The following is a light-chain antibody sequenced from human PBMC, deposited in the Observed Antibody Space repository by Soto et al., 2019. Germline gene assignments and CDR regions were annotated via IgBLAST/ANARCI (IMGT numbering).Light chain of an antibody. CDR1: SGSVSTNNY. V-gene: IGLV8-61*01. Sequence: QAVVTQEPSFSVSPGATVTLTCGLSSGSVSTNNYPSWYQQTPGQAPRTLIYSTYTRSSGVPDRFSASILGNKAALTITGAQAEDESDYYCVLYMGSGIWVFGGGTKVTVL. CDR2: STY. J-gene: IGLJ3*02. CDR3: VLYMGSGIWV.